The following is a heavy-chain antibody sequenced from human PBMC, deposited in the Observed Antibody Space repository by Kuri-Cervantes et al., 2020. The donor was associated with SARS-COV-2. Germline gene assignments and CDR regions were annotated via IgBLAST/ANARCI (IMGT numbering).Heavy chain of an antibody. CDR1: GGSFSGYY. Sequence: SQTLSLTCAVFGGSFSGYYWSWIRQSPGKGLEWIGKISHSGSTNYNPSLSSRVTISVDMSKNQFSLRLSSVTAADTAMYYCARGREGVVPATILGLGYFLYFSMDVWGKGTSVTVSS. CDR3: ARGREGVVPATILGLGYFLYFSMDV. D-gene: IGHD2-2*01. CDR2: ISHSGST. J-gene: IGHJ6*03. V-gene: IGHV4-34*01.